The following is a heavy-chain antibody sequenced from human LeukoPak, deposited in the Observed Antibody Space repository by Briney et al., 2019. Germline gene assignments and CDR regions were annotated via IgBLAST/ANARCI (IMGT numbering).Heavy chain of an antibody. CDR1: GFTFSSYW. V-gene: IGHV3-7*03. D-gene: IGHD6-19*01. Sequence: GGSLRLSCAASGFTFSSYWMTWVRQAPGKGLEWVANIKQDGSERTYVDSVKGRFPISRDNAKNSLYLQMNTLRDEDTAAYYCATGAGWGYGAQGTLFTVSS. CDR2: IKQDGSER. CDR3: ATGAGWGY. J-gene: IGHJ4*02.